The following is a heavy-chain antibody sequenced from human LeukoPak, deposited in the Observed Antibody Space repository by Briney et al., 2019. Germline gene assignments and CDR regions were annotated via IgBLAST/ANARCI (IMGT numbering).Heavy chain of an antibody. D-gene: IGHD3-22*01. J-gene: IGHJ5*02. CDR3: ARDLGQYYDTSDNWFDP. CDR2: IYSGGST. CDR1: GLTVSSNY. Sequence: GGSLRLSCAASGLTVSSNYMNWVRQAPGKGLEWVSVIYSGGSTYYADSVKGRFTISRDNAKNTLNLQMNSLRAEDTAVYYCARDLGQYYDTSDNWFDPWGQGTLVTVSS. V-gene: IGHV3-66*01.